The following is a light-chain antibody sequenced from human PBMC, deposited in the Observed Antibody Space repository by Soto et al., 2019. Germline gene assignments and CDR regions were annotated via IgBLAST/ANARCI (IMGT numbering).Light chain of an antibody. CDR3: MKGTSWPWK. CDR2: RVS. V-gene: IGKV2-30*01. Sequence: DVVIAPSPRSLPVTLGHPACFSCRYSQSVVKTDGITYLNWFHQRPGQSPRRLINRVSRRDSGVPDRFSGSGSGTDFTLKISRVEAEDVGVYYCMKGTSWPWKFGKGTKGDIK. CDR1: QSVVKTDGITY. J-gene: IGKJ1*01.